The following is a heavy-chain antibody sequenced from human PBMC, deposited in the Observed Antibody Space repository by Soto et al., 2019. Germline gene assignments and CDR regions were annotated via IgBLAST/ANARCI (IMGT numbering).Heavy chain of an antibody. V-gene: IGHV1-69*02. CDR1: GGTFSSYT. J-gene: IGHJ4*02. CDR3: ARVGGSYDRVD. Sequence: QVQLVQSGAEVKKPGSSVKVSCKASGGTFSSYTISWVRQAPGQGLEWMGRIIPILGIANYAQKFQGRVTXTXXKSTRAGYMELSRLRSEDTAVYYCARVGGSYDRVDWGQGTLVTVSS. D-gene: IGHD1-26*01. CDR2: IIPILGIA.